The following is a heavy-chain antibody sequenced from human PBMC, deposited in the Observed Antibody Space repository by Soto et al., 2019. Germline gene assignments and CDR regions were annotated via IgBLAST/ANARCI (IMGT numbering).Heavy chain of an antibody. Sequence: QPGGSLRLSCAASGFTFSSYAMSWVRQAPGKGLEWVSAISGSGGSTYYADSVKGRFTISRDNSKNTLYLQMNSLRAEDTAVYYCACSVDFWSGYWGYYYYYGMDVWGQGTTVTVSS. J-gene: IGHJ6*02. CDR1: GFTFSSYA. D-gene: IGHD3-3*01. V-gene: IGHV3-23*01. CDR3: ACSVDFWSGYWGYYYYYGMDV. CDR2: ISGSGGST.